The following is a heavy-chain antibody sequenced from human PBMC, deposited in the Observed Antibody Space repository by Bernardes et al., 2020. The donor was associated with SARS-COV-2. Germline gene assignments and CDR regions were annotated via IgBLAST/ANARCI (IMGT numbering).Heavy chain of an antibody. CDR1: GGSISSYY. J-gene: IGHJ6*02. CDR3: ARQDIGAIFGVVITPAGMDV. Sequence: SETLSLTCTVSGGSISSYYWSWIRQPPGPGLAWIGYIYYSGSTNYNPSLKSRVTISVDTSKNQFSLKLSSVTAADTAVYYCARQDIGAIFGVVITPAGMDVWGQGTTVTGSS. CDR2: IYYSGST. V-gene: IGHV4-59*08. D-gene: IGHD3-3*01.